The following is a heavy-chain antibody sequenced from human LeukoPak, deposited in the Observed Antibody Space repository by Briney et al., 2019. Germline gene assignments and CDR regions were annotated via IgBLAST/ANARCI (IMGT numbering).Heavy chain of an antibody. J-gene: IGHJ5*02. Sequence: ASVKVSCKASGYTFTSYDINWVRQATGQGLEWMGWMNPNSGNTGYAQKFQGRVTITRNTSISTAYMELSSLRSEDTAVYYCARDGADEILLWFGESRPNWFDPWGQGTLVTVSS. D-gene: IGHD3-10*01. CDR3: ARDGADEILLWFGESRPNWFDP. CDR2: MNPNSGNT. V-gene: IGHV1-8*03. CDR1: GYTFTSYD.